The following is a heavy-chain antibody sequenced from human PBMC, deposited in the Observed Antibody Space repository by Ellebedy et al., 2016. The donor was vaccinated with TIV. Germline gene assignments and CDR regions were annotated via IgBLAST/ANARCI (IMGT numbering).Heavy chain of an antibody. V-gene: IGHV4-59*08. CDR3: ARLWTGVSTHLDY. Sequence: MPSETLSLTCTVSGGSISSYYWSWIRQPPGKGLEWIGYIYYSVSTNYNPSLKSRVTMTVDPSKDQFSLKLHSMTAADTALYYCARLWTGVSTHLDYWGQGTLVTVSS. J-gene: IGHJ4*02. CDR2: IYYSVST. CDR1: GGSISSYY. D-gene: IGHD1-1*01.